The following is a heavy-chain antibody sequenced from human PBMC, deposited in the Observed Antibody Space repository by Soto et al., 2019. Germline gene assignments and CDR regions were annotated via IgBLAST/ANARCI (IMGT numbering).Heavy chain of an antibody. Sequence: QLQLQESGPGLVKPAETLSLKCAVSGGSVSSGNYFWGWIRQPPGKGLEWIGNINYNGNTYYNQSHKSRVTMVKGTAPNQFSQRMTSVTAADKAVYDCETGLIDNWNQGHAVDFWGQGTLVTVSS. V-gene: IGHV4-39*01. J-gene: IGHJ3*01. CDR2: INYNGNT. CDR1: GGSVSSGNYF. D-gene: IGHD1-20*01. CDR3: ETGLIDNWNQGHAVDF.